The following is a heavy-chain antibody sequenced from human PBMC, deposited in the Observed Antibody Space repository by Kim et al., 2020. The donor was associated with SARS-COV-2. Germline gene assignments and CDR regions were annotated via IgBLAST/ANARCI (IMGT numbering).Heavy chain of an antibody. CDR1: GGSISSSSYY. V-gene: IGHV4-39*07. CDR3: ARDLGDYGDLY. Sequence: SETLSLTCTVSGGSISSSSYYWGWIRQPPGKGLEWIGSIYYSGSTYYNPSLKSRVTISVDTSKNQFSLKLSSVTAADTAVYYCARDLGDYGDLYWGQGTLVTVSS. J-gene: IGHJ4*02. CDR2: IYYSGST. D-gene: IGHD4-17*01.